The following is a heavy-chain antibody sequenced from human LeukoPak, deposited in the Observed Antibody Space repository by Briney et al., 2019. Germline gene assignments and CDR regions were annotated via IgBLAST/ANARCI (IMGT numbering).Heavy chain of an antibody. J-gene: IGHJ6*04. Sequence: GGSLRLSCVASGFTFSGYAMTWVRQAPGKGLEWVSAISGRGDASYYAESVKGRFTISRDNSKSTLYLQMNSLRAEDTAVYYCAKAPPDKWEYYYGMDVWGKGTTVTVSS. CDR1: GFTFSGYA. CDR3: AKAPPDKWEYYYGMDV. D-gene: IGHD1-26*01. CDR2: ISGRGDAS. V-gene: IGHV3-23*01.